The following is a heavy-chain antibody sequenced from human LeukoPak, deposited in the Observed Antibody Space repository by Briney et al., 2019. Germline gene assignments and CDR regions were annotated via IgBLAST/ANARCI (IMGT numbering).Heavy chain of an antibody. CDR2: IYYSEST. D-gene: IGHD3-16*01. V-gene: IGHV4-59*01. CDR3: ARDRLGLPVDY. CDR1: GGSISTYY. J-gene: IGHJ4*02. Sequence: SSETLSLTCTVSGGSISTYYWTWIRQPPGKGLEWIGYIYYSESTNYNPSLKSRVTMSVDTSKNQFSLKLNSVTAADTAVYYCARDRLGLPVDYWGRGTLVTVSS.